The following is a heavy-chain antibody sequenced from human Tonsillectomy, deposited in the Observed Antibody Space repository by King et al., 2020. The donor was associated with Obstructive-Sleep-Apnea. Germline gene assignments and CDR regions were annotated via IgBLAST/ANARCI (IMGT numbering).Heavy chain of an antibody. CDR2: IYLSDSNT. CDR1: GNSFSNYW. D-gene: IGHD3-22*01. Sequence: VQLVESGAEVKKPGESLKISCKDSGNSFSNYWIGWVRQMSGKGLEWMGIIYLSDSNTRYSPSFQGQVTISADKSISTAYLQWSSLRTSDTAMYYCARRSYSYDSRGYYKPDDAFDIWGQGTVVTVSS. CDR3: ARRSYSYDSRGYYKPDDAFDI. V-gene: IGHV5-51*01. J-gene: IGHJ3*02.